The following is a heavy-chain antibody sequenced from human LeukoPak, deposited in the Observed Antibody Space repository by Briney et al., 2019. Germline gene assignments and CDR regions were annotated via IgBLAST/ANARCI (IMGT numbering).Heavy chain of an antibody. V-gene: IGHV3-7*01. CDR2: IKQDGSEK. CDR3: ARPPIGSSWYARFYDY. Sequence: PGGSLRLSCAASGFTFSSYWMSWVRQAPGKGLEWVANIKQDGSEKYYVGSVKGRFTISRDNAKNSLYLQMNSLRAEDTAVYYCARPPIGSSWYARFYDYWGQGALVTVSS. CDR1: GFTFSSYW. D-gene: IGHD6-13*01. J-gene: IGHJ4*02.